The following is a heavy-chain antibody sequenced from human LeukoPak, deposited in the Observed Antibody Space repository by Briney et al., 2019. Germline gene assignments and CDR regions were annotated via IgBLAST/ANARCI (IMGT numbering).Heavy chain of an antibody. Sequence: PGGSLRLSCAASGNYWMHWVRQAPGKGLEWVSAISGSGGSTYYADSVKGRFTISRDNSKNTLYLQMNSLRAEDTAVYYCANTWFGELVEVDSPHPPYWFDPWGQGTLVTVSS. CDR3: ANTWFGELVEVDSPHPPYWFDP. CDR1: GNYW. D-gene: IGHD3-10*01. J-gene: IGHJ5*02. CDR2: ISGSGGST. V-gene: IGHV3-23*01.